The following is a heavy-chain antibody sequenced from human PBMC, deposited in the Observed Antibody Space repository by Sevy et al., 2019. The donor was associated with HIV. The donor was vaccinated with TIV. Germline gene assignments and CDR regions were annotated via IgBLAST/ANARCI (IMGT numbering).Heavy chain of an antibody. V-gene: IGHV1-3*01. J-gene: IGHJ5*02. Sequence: ASVKVSCKASGYTFTSYAMHWVRQAPGQRLEWMGWINAGNGNTKYSQKFQGRVTITRDTSASTAYMELSSLRSEDTAVYYCASSDCSRTSCYLYNWLDPWGQGTLVTVSS. CDR1: GYTFTSYA. D-gene: IGHD2-2*01. CDR3: ASSDCSRTSCYLYNWLDP. CDR2: INAGNGNT.